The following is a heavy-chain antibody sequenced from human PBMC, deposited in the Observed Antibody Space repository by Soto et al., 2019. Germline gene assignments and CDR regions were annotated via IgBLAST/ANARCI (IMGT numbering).Heavy chain of an antibody. CDR3: ARAMGLQLWNKYNWLDP. Sequence: ASVKVSCKASGYTFTSYYMHWVRQAPGQGLEWMGIINPSGGSTSYAQKFQGRVTMTRDTSTSTVYMELSSLRSEDTAVYYCARAMGLQLWNKYNWLDPWGQGTLVTVSS. CDR2: INPSGGST. D-gene: IGHD5-18*01. CDR1: GYTFTSYY. V-gene: IGHV1-46*01. J-gene: IGHJ5*02.